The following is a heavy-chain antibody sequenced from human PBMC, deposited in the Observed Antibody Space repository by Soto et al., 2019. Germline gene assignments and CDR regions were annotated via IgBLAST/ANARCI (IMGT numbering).Heavy chain of an antibody. D-gene: IGHD2-15*01. CDR1: GNKFTPFF. Sequence: GAPVKVSFKASGNKFTPFFIHWVRQAPGQGLEWMGMIHPSGDTGYAQKFRGRVTMTIDTSTTTAYMELRNLTSEDTAVYFSVRGYCTTSPCSGDFQFWGQGTLVTVSS. CDR3: VRGYCTTSPCSGDFQF. V-gene: IGHV1-46*01. CDR2: IHPSGDT. J-gene: IGHJ1*01.